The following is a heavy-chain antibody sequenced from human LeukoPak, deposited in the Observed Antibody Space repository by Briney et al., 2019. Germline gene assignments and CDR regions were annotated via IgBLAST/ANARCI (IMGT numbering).Heavy chain of an antibody. Sequence: SETLSLTCTVSGGSVSSYYWSWIRQPPGKGLEWIGYIYYSGSTNYNPSLKSRVTISVDTSKNQFPLKLSSVTAADTAVYYCARQTYDAFDIWGQGTMVTVSS. J-gene: IGHJ3*02. CDR3: ARQTYDAFDI. V-gene: IGHV4-59*08. CDR2: IYYSGST. CDR1: GGSVSSYY.